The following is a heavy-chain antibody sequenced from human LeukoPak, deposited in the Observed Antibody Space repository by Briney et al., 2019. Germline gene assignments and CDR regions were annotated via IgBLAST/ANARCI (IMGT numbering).Heavy chain of an antibody. J-gene: IGHJ4*02. D-gene: IGHD1-1*01. Sequence: SETLSLTCTVSGGSISSGGYYWSWIRQPPGKGLEWIAYIYYRGSTNYNPSLKSRVTISVDTSKNQFSLKLSSVTAADTAVYYCARRTTGTGPFDYWGQGTLVTVSS. CDR3: ARRTTGTGPFDY. V-gene: IGHV4-61*08. CDR2: IYYRGST. CDR1: GGSISSGGYY.